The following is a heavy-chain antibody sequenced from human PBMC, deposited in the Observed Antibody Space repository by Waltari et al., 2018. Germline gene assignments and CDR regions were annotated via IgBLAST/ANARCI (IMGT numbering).Heavy chain of an antibody. V-gene: IGHV3-9*01. D-gene: IGHD1-26*01. CDR1: GFTFDDYA. CDR2: ISGNSGSI. Sequence: EVQLVESGGGLVQPGRSLRLSCAASGFTFDDYAMHWVRQAPGKGLEWVSGISGNSGSIGYADSVKGRFTISRDNAKNSLYLQMNSLRAEDTALYYCAKGVGATTTLDYWGQGTLVTVSS. CDR3: AKGVGATTTLDY. J-gene: IGHJ4*02.